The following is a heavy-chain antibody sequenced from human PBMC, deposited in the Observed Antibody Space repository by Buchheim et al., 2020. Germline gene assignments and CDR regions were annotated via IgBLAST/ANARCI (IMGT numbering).Heavy chain of an antibody. D-gene: IGHD6-19*01. V-gene: IGHV3-21*01. CDR2: ISSSSSYI. J-gene: IGHJ4*02. CDR3: ARADTSGPYYFDY. Sequence: EVQLVESGGGLVKPGGSLRLSCAASGFPFIGYSMTWVRQAPGKGLEWVSSISSSSSYIYYADSVKGRFTISRANAKNSVTLQMNSLRAEDTAVYYCARADTSGPYYFDYWGQGTL. CDR1: GFPFIGYS.